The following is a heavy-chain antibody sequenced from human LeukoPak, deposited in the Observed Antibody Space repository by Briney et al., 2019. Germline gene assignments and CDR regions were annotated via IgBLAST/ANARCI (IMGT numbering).Heavy chain of an antibody. V-gene: IGHV1-69*01. CDR1: GGTFSSYA. Sequence: GSSVKVPCKASGGTFSSYAISWVRQAPGQGLEWMGGIIPIFGTANYAQKFQGRVTITADESTSTAYMELSSLRSEDTAVYYCARVHGGYSYGGYFDYWGQGTLVTVSS. CDR2: IIPIFGTA. J-gene: IGHJ4*02. CDR3: ARVHGGYSYGGYFDY. D-gene: IGHD5-18*01.